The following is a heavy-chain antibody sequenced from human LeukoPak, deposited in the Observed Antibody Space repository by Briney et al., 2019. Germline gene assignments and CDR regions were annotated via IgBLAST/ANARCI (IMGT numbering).Heavy chain of an antibody. CDR2: IWYDGSNK. CDR3: AKDFFGDGYNPGY. V-gene: IGHV3-33*06. J-gene: IGHJ4*02. D-gene: IGHD5-24*01. CDR1: GFTFSSYG. Sequence: TGGSLRLSCAASGFTFSSYGMHWVRQAPGKGLEWVAVIWYDGSNKYYADSVKGRFTISRDNSKNTLYLQMNSLRAEDTAVYYCAKDFFGDGYNPGYWGQGTLVTVSS.